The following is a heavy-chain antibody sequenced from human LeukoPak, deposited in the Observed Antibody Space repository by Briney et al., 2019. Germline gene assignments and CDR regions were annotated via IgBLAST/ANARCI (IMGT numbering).Heavy chain of an antibody. CDR2: IYYTGST. Sequence: SETLSLTCTVSGYSISSGYYWGWIRPPPGKGLEWIGTIYYTGSTYYNPSLQSRVTISVDTSKNQFSLKLISVTAADTAVYSCARASNHFGYSISWFPWGQGTLVTVSS. J-gene: IGHJ5*02. V-gene: IGHV4-38-2*02. D-gene: IGHD6-13*01. CDR1: GYSISSGYY. CDR3: ARASNHFGYSISWFP.